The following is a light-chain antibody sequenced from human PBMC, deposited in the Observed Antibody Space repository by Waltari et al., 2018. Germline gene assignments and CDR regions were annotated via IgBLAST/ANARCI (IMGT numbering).Light chain of an antibody. J-gene: IGLJ3*02. CDR1: SSNIADTP. Sequence: QSVLTQPPSVSEAPRQRVPISCSGSSSNIADTPVTWYQQLPGKAPKLLIYYDDLLPSGVSDRFSGSKSGTSASLAISGLQSEDEADYYCAAWDDSLNGWVFGGGTKLTVL. CDR2: YDD. V-gene: IGLV1-36*01. CDR3: AAWDDSLNGWV.